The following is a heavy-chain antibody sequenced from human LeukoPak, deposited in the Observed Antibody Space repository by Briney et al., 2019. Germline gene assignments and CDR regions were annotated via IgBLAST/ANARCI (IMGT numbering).Heavy chain of an antibody. D-gene: IGHD3-3*01. V-gene: IGHV3-30*04. CDR2: ISYDGSNK. CDR1: GFTFSSYA. CDR3: AREDYGVVYFDY. J-gene: IGHJ4*02. Sequence: GGSLRLSCAASGFTFSSYAMHWVRQAPGKGLEWVAVISYDGSNKYYADSVKGRFTISRDNSKNTLCLQMNSLRAEDTAVYYCAREDYGVVYFDYWGQGTLVTVSS.